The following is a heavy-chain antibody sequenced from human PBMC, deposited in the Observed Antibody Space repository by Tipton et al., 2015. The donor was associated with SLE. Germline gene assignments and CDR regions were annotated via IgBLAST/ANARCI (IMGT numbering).Heavy chain of an antibody. CDR2: INHSGST. J-gene: IGHJ4*02. Sequence: TLSLTCAVYGGSFSGYYWSWIRQPPGKGLEWIGEINHSGSTNYNPSLKSRVTIPVDASKNQFSLKLSSVTAADTAVYYCARRGVDTALAYYFDYWGQGTLVTVSS. V-gene: IGHV4-34*01. D-gene: IGHD5-18*01. CDR3: ARRGVDTALAYYFDY. CDR1: GGSFSGYY.